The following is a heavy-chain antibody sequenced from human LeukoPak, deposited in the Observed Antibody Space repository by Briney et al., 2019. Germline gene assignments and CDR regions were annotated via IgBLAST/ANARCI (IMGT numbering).Heavy chain of an antibody. CDR3: ARRAYCGGDCYLDY. CDR2: ICPGDSDT. D-gene: IGHD2-21*02. V-gene: IGHV5-51*01. Sequence: GESLKISCKGSGYSLSSYWIGWVRQMPGKGLEWMGMICPGDSDTRYSPSFKGQVTISADKSISTAYLQWSSLKASDTAMYYCARRAYCGGDCYLDYWGQGTLVTVSS. CDR1: GYSLSSYW. J-gene: IGHJ4*02.